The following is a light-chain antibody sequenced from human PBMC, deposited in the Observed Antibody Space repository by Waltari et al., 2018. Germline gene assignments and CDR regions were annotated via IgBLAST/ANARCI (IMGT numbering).Light chain of an antibody. CDR1: QSVNSF. V-gene: IGKV3-11*01. CDR3: QQRVNWYA. Sequence: EIVLTQSPVTLSLSLGERATLSCRASQSVNSFIAWHQQKPGQAPRLLIYDASNRASGVPVRFRGSGSGTDFTLIISDFEPEDSGVYYCQQRVNWYAFGQGTKLEI. J-gene: IGKJ2*01. CDR2: DAS.